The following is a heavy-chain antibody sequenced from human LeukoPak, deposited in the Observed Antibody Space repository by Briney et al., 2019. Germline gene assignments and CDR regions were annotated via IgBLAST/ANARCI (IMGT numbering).Heavy chain of an antibody. D-gene: IGHD4-11*01. CDR2: INPSGGST. CDR1: GYTFTSYY. V-gene: IGHV1-46*01. Sequence: ASVKVSCKASGYTFTSYYTHRVRQAPGQGLEWMGIINPSGGSTSYAQKFQGRVTMTRDMSTSTVYMELSSLRSEDTAVYYCARDRNDYSNYYYFDYWGQGTLVTVSS. CDR3: ARDRNDYSNYYYFDY. J-gene: IGHJ4*02.